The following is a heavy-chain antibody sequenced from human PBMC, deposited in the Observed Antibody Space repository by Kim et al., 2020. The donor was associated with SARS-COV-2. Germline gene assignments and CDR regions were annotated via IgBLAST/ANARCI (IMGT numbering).Heavy chain of an antibody. CDR3: ARAGSLRYSSSWYEYEH. CDR1: GGTFSSYA. V-gene: IGHV1-69*13. J-gene: IGHJ1*01. CDR2: IIPIFGTA. Sequence: SVKVSCKASGGTFSSYAISWVRQAPGQGLEWMGGIIPIFGTANYAQKFQGRVTITADESTSTAYMELSSLRSEDTAVYYCARAGSLRYSSSWYEYEHWGQGTLVTVSS. D-gene: IGHD6-13*01.